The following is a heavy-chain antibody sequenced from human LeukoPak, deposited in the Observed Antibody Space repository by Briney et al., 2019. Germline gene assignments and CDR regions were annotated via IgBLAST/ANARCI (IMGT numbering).Heavy chain of an antibody. Sequence: ASVKVSCKASGGTFSSYAISWVRQAPGQGLEWMGRIIPIFGTANHAQKFQGRVTITTDESTSTAYMELSSLRSEDTAVYYCATVVTARSEYFQHWGQGTLVTVSS. CDR2: IIPIFGTA. D-gene: IGHD2-21*02. CDR3: ATVVTARSEYFQH. J-gene: IGHJ1*01. CDR1: GGTFSSYA. V-gene: IGHV1-69*05.